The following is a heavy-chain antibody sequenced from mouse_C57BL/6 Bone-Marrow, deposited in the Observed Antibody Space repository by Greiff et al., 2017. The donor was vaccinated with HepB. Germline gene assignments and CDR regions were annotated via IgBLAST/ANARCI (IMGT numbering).Heavy chain of an antibody. D-gene: IGHD2-4*01. J-gene: IGHJ3*01. CDR1: GFTFSDYG. V-gene: IGHV5-17*01. CDR3: ARGWYDYDEAY. CDR2: ISSGSSTI. Sequence: EVMLVESGGGLVKPGGSLKLSCAASGFTFSDYGMHWVRQAPEKGLEWVAYISSGSSTIYYADTVKGRFTISRDNAKNTLFLQMTSLGSEDTAMYYGARGWYDYDEAYWGQGTLVTVSA.